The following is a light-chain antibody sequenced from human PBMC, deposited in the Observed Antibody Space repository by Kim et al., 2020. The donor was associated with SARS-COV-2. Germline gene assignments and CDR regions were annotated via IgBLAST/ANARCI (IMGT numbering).Light chain of an antibody. Sequence: VSPGQTASITCSGDKLGDKYACWYQQKPGQSPVLVIYQDSKRPSGTPERFAGSNSGNTATLTISGTQAMDEADYYCQAWDSSIVVFGGGTQLTVL. CDR1: KLGDKY. J-gene: IGLJ2*01. CDR2: QDS. V-gene: IGLV3-1*01. CDR3: QAWDSSIVV.